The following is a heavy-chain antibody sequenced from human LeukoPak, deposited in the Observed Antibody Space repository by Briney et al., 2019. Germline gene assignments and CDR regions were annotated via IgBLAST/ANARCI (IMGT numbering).Heavy chain of an antibody. D-gene: IGHD6-13*01. CDR2: IYYSGNT. CDR1: GDSISSSSSY. Sequence: PSETLSLTCTVSGDSISSSSSYWGWIRQPPGKGLEWIGSIYYSGNTYYNTSLKSRVTISVDTSKNQFSLKLNSVTAADTAVYYCASIWAAAAPYMDVWGKGTTVTVSS. J-gene: IGHJ6*03. V-gene: IGHV4-39*01. CDR3: ASIWAAAAPYMDV.